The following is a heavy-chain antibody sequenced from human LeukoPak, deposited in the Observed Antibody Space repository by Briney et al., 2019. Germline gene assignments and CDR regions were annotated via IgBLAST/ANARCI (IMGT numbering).Heavy chain of an antibody. CDR2: ISGSGGST. D-gene: IGHD3-9*01. J-gene: IGHJ4*02. V-gene: IGHV3-23*01. CDR1: GFTFSGYA. CDR3: AKENYDILTGYYRGPFDY. Sequence: GGSLRLSCAASGFTFSGYAMSWVRQAPGKGLEWVSAISGSGGSTYYADSVKGRFTISRDNSKNTLYLQMNSLRAEDTAVYYCAKENYDILTGYYRGPFDYWGQGTLVTVSS.